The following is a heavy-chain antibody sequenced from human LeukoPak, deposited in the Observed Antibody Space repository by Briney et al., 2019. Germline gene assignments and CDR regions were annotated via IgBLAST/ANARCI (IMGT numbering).Heavy chain of an antibody. D-gene: IGHD3-16*02. J-gene: IGHJ4*02. V-gene: IGHV4-38-2*02. Sequence: PSETLSLTCTVSGYSISSGYYWGWIRQPPGKGLEWIGSIYYSGSTYYNPSLKSRVTISVDTSKNQFSLKLSSVTAADTAVYYCARLHDYVWGSYRYAVSYYFDYWGQGTLVTVSS. CDR2: IYYSGST. CDR1: GYSISSGYY. CDR3: ARLHDYVWGSYRYAVSYYFDY.